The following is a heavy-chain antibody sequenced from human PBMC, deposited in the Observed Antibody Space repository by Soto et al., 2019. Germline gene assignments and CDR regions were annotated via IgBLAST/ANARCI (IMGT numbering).Heavy chain of an antibody. D-gene: IGHD2-2*01. J-gene: IGHJ6*03. CDR1: GFTFSSYA. V-gene: IGHV3-23*01. CDR2: FSGSGGST. Sequence: PGGSLRLSCAASGFTFSSYAMSWVRQAPGKGLEWVSAFSGSGGSTYYADSVKGRFTISRDNSKNTLYLQMNSLRAEDTAVYYCAKDRPTPDIVVVPAEYYYYYMDVWGKGTTVTVSS. CDR3: AKDRPTPDIVVVPAEYYYYYMDV.